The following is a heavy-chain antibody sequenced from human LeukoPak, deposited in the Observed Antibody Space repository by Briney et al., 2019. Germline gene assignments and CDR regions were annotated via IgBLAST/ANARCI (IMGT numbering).Heavy chain of an antibody. Sequence: GGSLRLSCAASGFTFSDYYMSWIRQAPGKGLEWVSYISSSGSTIYYADSVKGRFTISRDNAKNSLYLQMNSLRAEDTAVYYCARVPVAGTGRNYYYYYYMDVWGKGTTVTVSS. J-gene: IGHJ6*03. CDR2: ISSSGSTI. CDR3: ARVPVAGTGRNYYYYYYMDV. D-gene: IGHD6-19*01. V-gene: IGHV3-11*01. CDR1: GFTFSDYY.